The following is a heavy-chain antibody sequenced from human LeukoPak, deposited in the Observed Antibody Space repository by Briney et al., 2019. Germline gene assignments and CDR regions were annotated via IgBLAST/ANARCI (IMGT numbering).Heavy chain of an antibody. J-gene: IGHJ4*02. Sequence: ASVTVSCKASGFTFSNYAMSWVRQAPGKGLEWVSAVSGSGGSTYYADSVKGRFTISRDNSKNTLYLQMNSLRAEDTAVYYCATHFSSSSYWGQGTLVTVSS. CDR2: VSGSGGST. CDR3: ATHFSSSSY. D-gene: IGHD6-6*01. CDR1: GFTFSNYA. V-gene: IGHV3-23*01.